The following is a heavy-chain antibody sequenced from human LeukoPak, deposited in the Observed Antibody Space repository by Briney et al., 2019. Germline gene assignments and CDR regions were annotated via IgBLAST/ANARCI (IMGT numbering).Heavy chain of an antibody. J-gene: IGHJ4*02. V-gene: IGHV3-11*01. CDR2: ISDGGRPL. CDR1: EFIFSDYY. Sequence: GGSLRLSCAASEFIFSDYYMSWIRQAPGKGLEWVSFISDGGRPLHYADSVKGRFTISRDNAKNSLYLQMNSLRDEDTAVYFCARRYCTPSSCYSDYWGQGALVTVSS. CDR3: ARRYCTPSSCYSDY. D-gene: IGHD2-8*01.